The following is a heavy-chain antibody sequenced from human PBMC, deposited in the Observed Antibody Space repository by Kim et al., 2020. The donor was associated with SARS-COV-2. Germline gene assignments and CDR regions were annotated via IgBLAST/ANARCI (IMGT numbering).Heavy chain of an antibody. V-gene: IGHV5-10-1*01. CDR3: AAANYGSGSYTGYYYYYGMDV. CDR1: GYSFTSYW. CDR2: IDPSDSYT. Sequence: GESLKISCKGSGYSFTSYWISWVRQMPGKGLEWMGRIDPSDSYTNYSPSFQGHVTISADKSISTAYLQWSSLKASDTAMYYCAAANYGSGSYTGYYYYYGMDVWGQGTTVTVSS. J-gene: IGHJ6*02. D-gene: IGHD3-10*01.